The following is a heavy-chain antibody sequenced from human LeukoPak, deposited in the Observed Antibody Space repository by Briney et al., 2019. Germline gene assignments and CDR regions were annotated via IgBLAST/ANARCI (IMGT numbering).Heavy chain of an antibody. CDR3: ATPLSASSTDY. D-gene: IGHD6-6*01. CDR2: IRYDGSVR. V-gene: IGHV3-30*02. CDR1: GFSFSNYG. Sequence: GGSLRLSCVASGFSFSNYGMNWVRQAPGKGLEWVADIRYDGSVRHYVDSVKGRYTISRDNSKNPLYLEMGSLTTEDTAVYYCATPLSASSTDYWGKGTLVTVSS. J-gene: IGHJ4*02.